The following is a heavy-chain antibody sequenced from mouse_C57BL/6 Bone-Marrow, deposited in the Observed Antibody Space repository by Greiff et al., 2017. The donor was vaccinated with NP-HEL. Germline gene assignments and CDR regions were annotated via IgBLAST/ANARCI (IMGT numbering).Heavy chain of an antibody. D-gene: IGHD2-5*01. CDR3: ARYPYSKRAMDY. CDR2: INPSSGYT. Sequence: VQLQQSGAELAKPGASVKLSCKASAYTFIGSGMHWVKRRPGRGLEWIGYINPSSGYTKYNQKFKDKATLTADKSSSTAYMQLSSLTYEDSAVYYCARYPYSKRAMDYWGQGTSVTVSS. CDR1: AYTFIGSG. V-gene: IGHV1-7*01. J-gene: IGHJ4*01.